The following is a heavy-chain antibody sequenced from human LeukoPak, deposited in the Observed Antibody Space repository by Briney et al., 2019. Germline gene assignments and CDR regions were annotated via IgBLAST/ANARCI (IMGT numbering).Heavy chain of an antibody. D-gene: IGHD6-13*01. CDR3: ARDRRAYSSSWYGDY. CDR1: GYTFTSYA. CDR2: IIPILGIA. Sequence: SVKVSCKASGYTFTSYAISWVRQAPGQGLEWMGRIIPILGIANYAQKFQGRVTITADKSTSTAYMELSSLRSEDTAVYYCARDRRAYSSSWYGDYWGQGTLVTVSS. J-gene: IGHJ4*02. V-gene: IGHV1-69*04.